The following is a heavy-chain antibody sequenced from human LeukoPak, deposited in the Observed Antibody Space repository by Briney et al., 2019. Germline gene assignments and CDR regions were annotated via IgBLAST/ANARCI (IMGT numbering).Heavy chain of an antibody. J-gene: IGHJ5*02. CDR1: GFTFSNYW. Sequence: GGSLRLSCAASGFTFSNYWMHWVRQAPGKGLVWVSRINSDGINTSYADSVKGRFTISRDNAKNTLNLQMNSLRGEDTGVYYCARDQDGPGATVDHWGQGTLVTVSS. D-gene: IGHD1-26*01. CDR3: ARDQDGPGATVDH. CDR2: INSDGINT. V-gene: IGHV3-74*01.